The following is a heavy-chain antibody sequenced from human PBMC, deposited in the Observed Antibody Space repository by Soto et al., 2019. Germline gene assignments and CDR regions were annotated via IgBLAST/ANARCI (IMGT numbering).Heavy chain of an antibody. V-gene: IGHV3-30-3*01. CDR3: ARYCSHISIFGYGDD. Sequence: PGGSLRLSCAASGFTFSTYVMHWVRQAPGKGLEWVAHISSDGNNKYYADSVKGRFTISRDNFKNSLYLQMSSLRADDTAVYYCARYCSHISIFGYGDDWGQGTLVTVSS. J-gene: IGHJ4*02. CDR2: ISSDGNNK. D-gene: IGHD3-3*01. CDR1: GFTFSTYV.